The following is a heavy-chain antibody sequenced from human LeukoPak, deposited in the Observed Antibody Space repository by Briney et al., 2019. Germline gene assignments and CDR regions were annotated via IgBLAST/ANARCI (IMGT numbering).Heavy chain of an antibody. CDR1: GFTFSSYA. V-gene: IGHV3-30-3*01. CDR2: ISYDGSNK. CDR3: ARQVGVPAAIPGSWDYYYYYMDV. Sequence: GGSLRLSCAASGFTFSSYAMHWVRQAPGKGLEWVAVISYDGSNKYYADSVKGRFTISRDNSKNTLYLQMNSLRAEDTAVYYCARQVGVPAAIPGSWDYYYYYMDVWGKGTTVTVSS. D-gene: IGHD2-2*02. J-gene: IGHJ6*03.